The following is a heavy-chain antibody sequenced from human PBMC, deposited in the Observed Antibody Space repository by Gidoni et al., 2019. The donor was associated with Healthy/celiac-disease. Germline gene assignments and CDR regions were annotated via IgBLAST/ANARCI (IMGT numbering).Heavy chain of an antibody. Sequence: EVQLLEYGGGVVQPGGSVRLSCAASGYTFSSYAMSWVRQAPGKGLEWVSAISVIGGSTYYPDPVKGRFTISRDNSKNTLYLQMNSLRAEDTAVYYCAKGAYYDSSDCFDYWGQGTLVTVSS. CDR1: GYTFSSYA. CDR2: ISVIGGST. V-gene: IGHV3-23*01. CDR3: AKGAYYDSSDCFDY. J-gene: IGHJ4*02. D-gene: IGHD3-22*01.